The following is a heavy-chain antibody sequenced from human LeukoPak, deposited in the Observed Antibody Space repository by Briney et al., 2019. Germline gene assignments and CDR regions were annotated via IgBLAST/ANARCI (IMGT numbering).Heavy chain of an antibody. CDR3: TTRSPARYCSDGACYSSADY. J-gene: IGHJ4*02. D-gene: IGHD2-15*01. V-gene: IGHV3-15*01. CDR2: IRSKADGGTP. Sequence: GGSLRLSCAASGFTFSSYWMSWVRQAPGKGLEWVGHIRSKADGGTPDYIAPVKGRFTISRDDSKDTLYLQMNSLNTEDTAMYYCTTRSPARYCSDGACYSSADYWGQGTLVTVSS. CDR1: GFTFSSYW.